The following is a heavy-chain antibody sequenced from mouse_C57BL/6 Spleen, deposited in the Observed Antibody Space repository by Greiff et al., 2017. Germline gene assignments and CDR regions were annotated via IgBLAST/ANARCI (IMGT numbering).Heavy chain of an antibody. D-gene: IGHD2-3*01. CDR2: FDPSDSFS. CDR1: GYTFTSYW. CDR3: ARHELYDGYYPDY. V-gene: IGHV1-50*01. J-gene: IGHJ2*01. Sequence: VQLQQPGAELVKPGASVKLSCKASGYTFTSYWMQWVKQRPGQGLEGIGEFDPSDSFSNYNQKFKGKATLTVDTSSSTAYMQLSRLTSEDSAVYYCARHELYDGYYPDYWGQGTTLTVSS.